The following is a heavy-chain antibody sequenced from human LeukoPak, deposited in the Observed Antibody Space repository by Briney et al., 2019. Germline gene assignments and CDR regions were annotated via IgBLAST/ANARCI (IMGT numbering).Heavy chain of an antibody. D-gene: IGHD6-6*01. CDR1: GGSFSGYY. CDR3: ARYSRIAARPDPVRYYGMDV. J-gene: IGHJ6*02. CDR2: INHSGST. V-gene: IGHV4-34*01. Sequence: PSETLSLTCAVYGGSFSGYYWSWIRQPPGKGLEWIGEINHSGSTNYNPSLKSRVTISVDTSKNQFSLKLSSVTAADTAVYYCARYSRIAARPDPVRYYGMDVWGQGTTVTVSS.